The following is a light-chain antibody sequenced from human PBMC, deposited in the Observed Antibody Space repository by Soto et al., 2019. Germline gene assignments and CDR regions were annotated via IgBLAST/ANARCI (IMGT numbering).Light chain of an antibody. Sequence: DIQLTQSPSSLSASVGYRVTITCRASQSIRSYLNWYQQKPGKAPKLLIYAASSLQTGVSSRFSGSGSGTDFTLTISNLQPEDFATYYCQQTSSTPTFGGGTKVEIK. CDR3: QQTSSTPT. CDR1: QSIRSY. J-gene: IGKJ4*01. V-gene: IGKV1-39*01. CDR2: AAS.